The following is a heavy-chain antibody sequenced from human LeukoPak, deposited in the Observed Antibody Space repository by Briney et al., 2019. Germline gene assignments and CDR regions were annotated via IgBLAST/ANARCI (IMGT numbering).Heavy chain of an antibody. V-gene: IGHV3-30*04. CDR1: GFTFSSYA. CDR2: ISYDGSNK. J-gene: IGHJ6*02. CDR3: AKDGGDSSGYYENYYYYGMDV. Sequence: GGSLRLSCAASGFTFSSYAMHWVRQAPGKGLEWVAVISYDGSNKYYADSVKGRFTISRDNSKNTLYLQMNSLRAEDTAVYYCAKDGGDSSGYYENYYYYGMDVWGQGTTVTVSS. D-gene: IGHD3-22*01.